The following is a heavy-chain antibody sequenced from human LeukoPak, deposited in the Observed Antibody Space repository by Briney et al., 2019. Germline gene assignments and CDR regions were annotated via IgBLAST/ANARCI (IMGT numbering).Heavy chain of an antibody. Sequence: SETLSLTCTVSGGSISSYYWSWIRQPPGKGLEWIGYNYYSGSTNYNPSLKSRVTISVDTSKNQFSLKLSSVTAADTAVYYCARALRDYDSSGYYFGYWGQGTLVTVSS. D-gene: IGHD3-22*01. CDR2: NYYSGST. CDR1: GGSISSYY. J-gene: IGHJ4*02. CDR3: ARALRDYDSSGYYFGY. V-gene: IGHV4-59*01.